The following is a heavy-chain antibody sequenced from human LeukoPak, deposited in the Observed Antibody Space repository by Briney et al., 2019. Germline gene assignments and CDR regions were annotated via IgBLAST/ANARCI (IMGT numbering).Heavy chain of an antibody. CDR2: IYYSGST. V-gene: IGHV4-39*07. J-gene: IGHJ4*02. D-gene: IGHD3-3*01. Sequence: SETLSLTCAISGGSISGTPYYWGWIRQPPGKGLEWIGSIYYSGSTYYNPSLKSRLTISVDTSKNQFSLKLSSVTAADTAVYYCARGRPYYDFWSGYCCYFDYWGQGTLVTVSS. CDR1: GGSISGTPYY. CDR3: ARGRPYYDFWSGYCCYFDY.